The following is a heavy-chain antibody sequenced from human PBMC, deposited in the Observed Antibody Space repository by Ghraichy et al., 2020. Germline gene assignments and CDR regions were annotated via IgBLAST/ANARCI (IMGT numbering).Heavy chain of an antibody. CDR2: IYYSGST. Sequence: SETLSLTCTVSGGSISTLFWTWIRQPPGKGLEWIGYIYYSGSTNYNPSLKSRVTVSMDTSKNQFSLRLSSVTAADTAVYYCARGRLSSSRTSLEYWGQGALVTVSS. CDR1: GGSISTLF. V-gene: IGHV4-59*11. D-gene: IGHD6-13*01. J-gene: IGHJ4*02. CDR3: ARGRLSSSRTSLEY.